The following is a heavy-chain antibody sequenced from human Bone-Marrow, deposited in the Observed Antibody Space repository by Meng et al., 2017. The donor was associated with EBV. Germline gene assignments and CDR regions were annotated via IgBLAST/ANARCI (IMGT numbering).Heavy chain of an antibody. V-gene: IGHV4-39*01. D-gene: IGHD3-3*01. CDR2: IYYSGST. Sequence: QLQLQESGPGLGKPSETLSLTCTVSGGSISSSSYYWGWIRQPPGKGLEWIGSIYYSGSTYYNPSLKSRVTISVDTSKNQFSLKLSSVTAADTAVYYCARRIITIFGVDPFDYWGQGTLVTVSS. J-gene: IGHJ4*02. CDR3: ARRIITIFGVDPFDY. CDR1: GGSISSSSYY.